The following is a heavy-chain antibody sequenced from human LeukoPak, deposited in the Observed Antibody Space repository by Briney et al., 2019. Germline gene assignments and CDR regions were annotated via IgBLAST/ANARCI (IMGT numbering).Heavy chain of an antibody. Sequence: GGSLRLSCAASGFTFDDYAMHWVRQAPGKGLEWVSGISWNSGSIGYADSVKGRFTISRDNAKNTLYLQMNSLRAEDTAVYYCASHRYSSSWYPGAFDIWGQGTMVTVSS. J-gene: IGHJ3*02. V-gene: IGHV3-9*01. CDR1: GFTFDDYA. CDR3: ASHRYSSSWYPGAFDI. CDR2: ISWNSGSI. D-gene: IGHD6-13*01.